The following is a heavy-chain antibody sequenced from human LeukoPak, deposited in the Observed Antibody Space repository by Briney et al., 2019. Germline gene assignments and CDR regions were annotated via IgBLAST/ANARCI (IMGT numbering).Heavy chain of an antibody. V-gene: IGHV1-18*01. CDR1: GYTSTSYG. CDR3: ARDTNEFDY. Sequence: ASERVSCKASGYTSTSYGISWVRQATGQWLEWMGWISAYNGNTNYAQKLQGRVTMTTDTSTSTAYMELRSLRSDDTAVYYCARDTNEFDYWGQGTLVTVSS. CDR2: ISAYNGNT. J-gene: IGHJ4*02.